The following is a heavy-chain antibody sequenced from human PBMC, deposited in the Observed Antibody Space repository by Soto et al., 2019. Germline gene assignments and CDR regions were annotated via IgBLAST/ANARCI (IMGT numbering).Heavy chain of an antibody. CDR2: ITSSGTTV. V-gene: IGHV3-48*02. CDR3: ARGRSTGASHVAM. CDR1: GFTFSSYS. J-gene: IGHJ4*01. D-gene: IGHD6-13*01. Sequence: EVHLVESGGGLVQPGGSLRLSCAASGFTFSSYSLNWVRQAPGKGLEWVSYITSSGTTVYYADSVRGRFTISRDNAKNSLYLQMDSLRDDDRAGHYFARGRSTGASHVAMRGHGTPVTVFS.